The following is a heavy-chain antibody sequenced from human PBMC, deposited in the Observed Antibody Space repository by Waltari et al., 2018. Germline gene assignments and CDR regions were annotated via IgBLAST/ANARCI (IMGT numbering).Heavy chain of an antibody. CDR2: INPNNGGT. D-gene: IGHD3-3*01. V-gene: IGHV1-2*02. CDR1: GSTFTANS. Sequence: QVQLVQSGAAVKQPGASVKVSCKASGSTFTANSMHWVRQAPGQGLEWMGWINPNNGGTNYAQKFQGRVTMTRDTSISTAFMDLSRLKSDDTAVYLCARGDPSVYYTSHMDVWGKGTTVTVSS. CDR3: ARGDPSVYYTSHMDV. J-gene: IGHJ6*03.